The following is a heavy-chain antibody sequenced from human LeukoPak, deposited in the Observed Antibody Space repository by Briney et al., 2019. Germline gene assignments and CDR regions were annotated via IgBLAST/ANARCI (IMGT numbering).Heavy chain of an antibody. V-gene: IGHV4-59*01. J-gene: IGHJ5*02. D-gene: IGHD6-13*01. CDR3: ARGCSAGTPHNWLDP. CDR2: IYYSGST. CDR1: GGSISSYY. Sequence: SQTLSLTCTVSGGSISSYYWSWIRQPPGKGLEWIGYIYYSGSTNYNPSLKSRVTISVDTSKNQFSLKLSSVTAADTAVYYCARGCSAGTPHNWLDPWGQGTLVTVSS.